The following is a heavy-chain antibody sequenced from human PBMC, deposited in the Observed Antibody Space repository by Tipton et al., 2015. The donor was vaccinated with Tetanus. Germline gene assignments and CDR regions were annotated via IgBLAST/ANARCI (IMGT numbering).Heavy chain of an antibody. CDR2: VYNSGSA. J-gene: IGHJ2*01. V-gene: IGHV4-61*01. CDR1: GGSVNSGTYY. CDR3: ARGGLCVGPACAGISPLLDV. D-gene: IGHD2-15*01. Sequence: TLSLTCSVSGGSVNSGTYYWSWIRQPPGKGLEWIGRVYNSGSANYNPSLKSRVTMSVDTSKDQFSLKMNSVTAADTAVYYCARGGLCVGPACAGISPLLDVWGRGTLVTVSS.